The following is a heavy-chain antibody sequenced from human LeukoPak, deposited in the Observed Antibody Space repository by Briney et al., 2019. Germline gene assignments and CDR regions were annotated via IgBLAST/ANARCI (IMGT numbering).Heavy chain of an antibody. V-gene: IGHV3-21*01. CDR2: ISGSSPSK. Sequence: GGSLRLSCAASGLTFSSYIMNWVRQAPGRGLEWVSSISGSSPSKYYADSVEGRFTISRDNAKNSLSLQMNSLRDEDTAVYYCVREDLGWIGIDYWGQGTLVTVSS. CDR3: VREDLGWIGIDY. J-gene: IGHJ4*02. D-gene: IGHD5-12*01. CDR1: GLTFSSYI.